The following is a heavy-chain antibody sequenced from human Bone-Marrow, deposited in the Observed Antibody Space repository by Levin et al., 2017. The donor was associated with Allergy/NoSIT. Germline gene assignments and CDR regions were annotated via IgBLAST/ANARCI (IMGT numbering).Heavy chain of an antibody. J-gene: IGHJ6*02. CDR2: ISGRGAST. V-gene: IGHV3-23*01. D-gene: IGHD6-13*01. Sequence: GGSLRLSCAASGITFSSYAMSWVRQAPGKGLEWISVISGRGASTYADSVKGRFIVSRDNSKNMLYLQMNSLTAEDTAVYYCAKDRDSSSWTFYYGMDVWGQGTTVTVSS. CDR1: GITFSSYA. CDR3: AKDRDSSSWTFYYGMDV.